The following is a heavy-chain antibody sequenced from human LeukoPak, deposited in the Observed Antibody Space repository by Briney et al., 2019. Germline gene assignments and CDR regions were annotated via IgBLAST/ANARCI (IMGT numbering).Heavy chain of an antibody. CDR1: GFTFSSYG. Sequence: GGSLRLSCAASGFTFSSYGMHWVRQAPGKGLEWVAFIRYDGSNKYYADSVKGRFTISRDNSKNTLYLQMNSLRAEDTTVYYCAKDSMWLLDKDGIDYWGQGTLVTVSS. CDR3: AKDSMWLLDKDGIDY. CDR2: IRYDGSNK. V-gene: IGHV3-30*02. D-gene: IGHD5-12*01. J-gene: IGHJ4*02.